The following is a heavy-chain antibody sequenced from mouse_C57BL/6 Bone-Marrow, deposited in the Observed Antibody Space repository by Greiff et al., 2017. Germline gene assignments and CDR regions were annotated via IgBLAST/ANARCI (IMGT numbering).Heavy chain of an antibody. CDR2: IYPGDGDT. J-gene: IGHJ2*01. D-gene: IGHD2-14*01. Sequence: VQVVESGAELVKPGASVKISCKASGYAFSSYWMNWVKQRPGKGLEWIGQIYPGDGDTNYNGKFKGKATLTADKSSSTAYMQLSSLTSEDSAVYFCARQGNGYPYYFDYWGQGTTLTVSS. CDR3: ARQGNGYPYYFDY. V-gene: IGHV1-80*01. CDR1: GYAFSSYW.